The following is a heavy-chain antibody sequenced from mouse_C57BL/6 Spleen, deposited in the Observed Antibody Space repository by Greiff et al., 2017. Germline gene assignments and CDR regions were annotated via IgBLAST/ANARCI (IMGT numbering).Heavy chain of an antibody. CDR2: INPNNGGT. D-gene: IGHD1-1*01. CDR1: GYTFTDYN. Sequence: VQLQQSGPELVKPGASVKMSCKASGYTFTDYNMHWVKQSHGKSLEWIGYINPNNGGTSYNQKFKGKATLTVNKSSSTADMELRSLTSEDSAVYYCALLGYAMDYWGQGTSVTVSS. CDR3: ALLGYAMDY. V-gene: IGHV1-22*01. J-gene: IGHJ4*01.